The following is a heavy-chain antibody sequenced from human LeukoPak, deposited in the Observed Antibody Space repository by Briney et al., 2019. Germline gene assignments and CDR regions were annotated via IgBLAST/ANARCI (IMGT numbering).Heavy chain of an antibody. CDR2: IYVTESN. D-gene: IGHD3-16*02. Sequence: SETLSLTCTVYGGSIGAYSWSWIRQSPGKGMEWNGSIYVTESNRYKHFLQHRVTISVETSWNKLYRKMNSVTGAHTAVYYCARHIGGGIEDMDVWGKGTKGTVSS. J-gene: IGHJ6*03. CDR3: ARHIGGGIEDMDV. V-gene: IGHV4-59*08. CDR1: GGSIGAYS.